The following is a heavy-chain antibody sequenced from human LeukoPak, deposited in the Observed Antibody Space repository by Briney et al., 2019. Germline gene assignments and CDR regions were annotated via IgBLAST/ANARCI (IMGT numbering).Heavy chain of an antibody. CDR2: ISGSGGST. D-gene: IGHD3-10*01. V-gene: IGHV3-23*01. CDR1: GFTFSSYA. J-gene: IGHJ3*02. Sequence: GGSLRLSCAASGFTFSSYAMSWVRQAPGKGLEWVSAISGSGGSTYYADSVKGRSTISRDNSKNTLYLQMNSLRAEDTAVYYCAKEYYGSGSRTSAFDIWGQGTMVTVSS. CDR3: AKEYYGSGSRTSAFDI.